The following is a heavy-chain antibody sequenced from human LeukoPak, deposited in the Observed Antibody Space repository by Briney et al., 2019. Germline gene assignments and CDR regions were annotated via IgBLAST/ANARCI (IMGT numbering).Heavy chain of an antibody. J-gene: IGHJ4*02. Sequence: PSETLSLTCTVSGASVNGASVTTYYWSWIRQPPGKGLEWIGYIHYSGSTNYNPSLKSRVTISVNTSKNQFSLKLSSVTAADTAVYYCARMGALGTVVPYFDYWGQGTLVTVSS. CDR1: GASVNGASVTTYY. CDR2: IHYSGST. V-gene: IGHV4-61*01. CDR3: ARMGALGTVVPYFDY. D-gene: IGHD4-23*01.